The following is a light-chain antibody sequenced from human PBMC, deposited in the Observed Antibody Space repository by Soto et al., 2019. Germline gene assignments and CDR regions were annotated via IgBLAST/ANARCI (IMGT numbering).Light chain of an antibody. Sequence: DIQMTQTPYTLSASVGHRVTITCRASQSISSWLAWYQQKPGKAPNLLIYKASSLESGVPSRFSGSGTGTKFTLTISSLQPEDFATYYCQQYKSYSRTFGQGTNVDIK. V-gene: IGKV1-5*03. J-gene: IGKJ1*01. CDR3: QQYKSYSRT. CDR2: KAS. CDR1: QSISSW.